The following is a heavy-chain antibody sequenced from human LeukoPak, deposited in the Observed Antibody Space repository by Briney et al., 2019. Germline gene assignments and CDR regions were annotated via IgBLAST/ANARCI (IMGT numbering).Heavy chain of an antibody. D-gene: IGHD6-13*01. J-gene: IGHJ4*02. CDR3: AARIATPGSFDY. CDR2: MYTSGTT. Sequence: SETLSLTCTVSGGSISSGTYFWSWTRQPAGKGLEWIGRMYTSGTTNYNPSLKSRVTISVDTSRSQFSLNLSSVTAADTAVYYCAARIATPGSFDYWGQGIQVTVSP. CDR1: GGSISSGTYF. V-gene: IGHV4-61*02.